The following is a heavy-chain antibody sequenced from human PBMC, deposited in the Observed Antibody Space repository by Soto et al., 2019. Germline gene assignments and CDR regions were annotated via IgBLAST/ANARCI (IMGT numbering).Heavy chain of an antibody. Sequence: SETLSLTCTVSGGSISSSSYYWGWIRQPPGKGLGWIGSIYYSGSTYYNPSLKSRVTISVDTSKNQFSLKLSSVTAADTAVYYCARRYSGYVGLYYYYYYMDGWGKGTTVTVSS. J-gene: IGHJ6*03. V-gene: IGHV4-39*01. CDR1: GGSISSSSYY. CDR2: IYYSGST. D-gene: IGHD5-12*01. CDR3: ARRYSGYVGLYYYYYYMDG.